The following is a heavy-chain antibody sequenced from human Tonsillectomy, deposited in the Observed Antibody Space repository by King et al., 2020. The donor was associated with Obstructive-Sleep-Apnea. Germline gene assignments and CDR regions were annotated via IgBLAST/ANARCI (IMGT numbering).Heavy chain of an antibody. V-gene: IGHV3-23*04. Sequence: VQLVESGGGLVQPGGSLRLSCVASGLTFSTYDMNWVRQAPGKGLEWISGISGSGASTYYEDSVKGRFTISRDNSKNTLYLQMNSLRAEDTALYYCTKDVGSNYYEGSSYFPFDYWGQGTLLTVSS. J-gene: IGHJ4*02. CDR2: ISGSGAST. CDR1: GLTFSTYD. CDR3: TKDVGSNYYEGSSYFPFDY. D-gene: IGHD3-22*01.